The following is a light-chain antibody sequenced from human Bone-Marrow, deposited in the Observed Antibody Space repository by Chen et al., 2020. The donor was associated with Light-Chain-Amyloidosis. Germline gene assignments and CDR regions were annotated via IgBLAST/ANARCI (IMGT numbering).Light chain of an antibody. CDR2: GVS. J-gene: IGKJ4*01. CDR3: QQYSTSPLT. V-gene: IGKV3-20*01. CDR1: QSISSTY. Sequence: EIVLTQSPGTLSLSPGDRATLSCSTSQSISSTYLAWYQQKPGQAPRLLIHGVSSRATVIADRFSGSGSVSDVTLTISRLEPEDVAVYYCQQYSTSPLTFGGGTKVEIK.